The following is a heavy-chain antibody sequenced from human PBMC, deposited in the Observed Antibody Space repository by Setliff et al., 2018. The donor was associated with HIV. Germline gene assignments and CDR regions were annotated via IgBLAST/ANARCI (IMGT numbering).Heavy chain of an antibody. V-gene: IGHV4-39*07. CDR2: IYYSGST. J-gene: IGHJ4*02. Sequence: SETLSLTCTVSGGSISSSSYYWGWIRQPPGKGLEWIGSIYYSGSTYYNPSLKSRVTMSIDTSKNQFSLKLSSVTAADTAVYYCARGRGSSSSWPIDYWGQGTLVTVSS. D-gene: IGHD6-13*01. CDR1: GGSISSSSYY. CDR3: ARGRGSSSSWPIDY.